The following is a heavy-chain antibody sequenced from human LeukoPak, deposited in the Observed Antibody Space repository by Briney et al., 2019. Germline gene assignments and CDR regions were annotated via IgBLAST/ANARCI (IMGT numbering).Heavy chain of an antibody. CDR3: AREQVIVGATMFDP. CDR2: ISYDGSNK. CDR1: GFTFSSYA. Sequence: PGRSLRLSCAASGFTFSSYAMHWVRQAPGKGLEWVAVISYDGSNKYYADSVKGRFTISRDNSKNTLYLQMNSLRAEDTAVYHCAREQVIVGATMFDPWGQGTLVTVSS. J-gene: IGHJ5*02. V-gene: IGHV3-30*04. D-gene: IGHD1-26*01.